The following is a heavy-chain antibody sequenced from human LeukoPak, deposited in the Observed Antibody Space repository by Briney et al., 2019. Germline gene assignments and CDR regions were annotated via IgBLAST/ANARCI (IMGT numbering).Heavy chain of an antibody. D-gene: IGHD3-10*01. Sequence: TSETLSLTCTVSGGSISSYYWSWIRQPAGKGLEWIGRIYTSGSTNYNPSLKSRVTMSVDTSKNQFSLKLSSVTAADTAVYYCARSYGSGRADYYMDVWGKGTTVTVSS. CDR1: GGSISSYY. V-gene: IGHV4-4*07. J-gene: IGHJ6*03. CDR3: ARSYGSGRADYYMDV. CDR2: IYTSGST.